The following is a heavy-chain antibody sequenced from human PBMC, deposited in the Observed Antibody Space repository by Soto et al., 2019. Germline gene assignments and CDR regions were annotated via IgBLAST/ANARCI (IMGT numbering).Heavy chain of an antibody. J-gene: IGHJ4*02. CDR2: ISPYNGDT. V-gene: IGHV1-18*01. Sequence: ASVKVSCKASGYSFGDYGVSWVRQAPGQGLEWMGWISPYNGDTNYAQNLQGRVTMTTDTSTTTAYIELRSLSSDDTAMYYCARDYFSLVAGRVFDYWGQGTQVTVSS. D-gene: IGHD6-6*01. CDR3: ARDYFSLVAGRVFDY. CDR1: GYSFGDYG.